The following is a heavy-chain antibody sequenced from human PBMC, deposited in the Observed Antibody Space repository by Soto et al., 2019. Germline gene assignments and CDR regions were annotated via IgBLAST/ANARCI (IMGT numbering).Heavy chain of an antibody. CDR2: IRSKSNSYAT. J-gene: IGHJ4*02. CDR1: GFTFSGSA. Sequence: VQLVESGGGLVQPGGSLKLSCAVSGFTFSGSAMHWVRQASGKGLEWVGRIRSKSNSYATAYAASVKGRFTSSRDDPKNTAYLQMNSLKTEHTAVYYCTRVYGDYGRDYWGQGTLVTVSS. D-gene: IGHD4-17*01. CDR3: TRVYGDYGRDY. V-gene: IGHV3-73*01.